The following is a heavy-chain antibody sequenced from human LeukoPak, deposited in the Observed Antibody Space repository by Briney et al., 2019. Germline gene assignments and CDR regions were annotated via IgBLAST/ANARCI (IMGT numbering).Heavy chain of an antibody. V-gene: IGHV3-21*06. J-gene: IGHJ4*02. D-gene: IGHD3-10*01. Sequence: GGSLRLSCAASGFSFSFSNMNWVRQAPGKGLEWVSYISSTNGHTYYADSVNGRFTISRDTAKNSLYLQMNTLRVEDTAIYYCVRVALYYYGSESYYFFEHWGQGTPVTASS. CDR2: ISSTNGHT. CDR3: VRVALYYYGSESYYFFEH. CDR1: GFSFSFSN.